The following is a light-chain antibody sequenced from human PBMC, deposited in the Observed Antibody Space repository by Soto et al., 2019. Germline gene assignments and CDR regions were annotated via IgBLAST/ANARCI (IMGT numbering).Light chain of an antibody. CDR1: SSDVGGYNY. J-gene: IGLJ1*01. CDR3: SSYTSCSTVAV. V-gene: IGLV2-14*01. Sequence: QSLLTQPASVSGSPGQSITISCTGTSSDVGGYNYVSWYQQHPGKAPKLMIYDVSNRPSGVSNRFSGSKSGNTASLTISGLQAEDEADYYCSSYTSCSTVAVLGTGTKVTVL. CDR2: DVS.